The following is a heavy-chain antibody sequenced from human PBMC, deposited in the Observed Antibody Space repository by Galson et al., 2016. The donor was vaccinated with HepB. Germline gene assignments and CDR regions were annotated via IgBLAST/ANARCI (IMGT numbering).Heavy chain of an antibody. CDR2: IYHSGST. Sequence: SETLSLTCAVSGDSINRSNWWNWVRQPPGKGLEWIGEIYHSGSTNYKPSLKSRVSISVDKSKNQFSLKLTSVTAADTAVYYCARTGLRRDGVVVMRYFDYWGQGTLVTVSS. V-gene: IGHV4-4*02. CDR1: GDSINRSNW. J-gene: IGHJ4*02. D-gene: IGHD3-22*01. CDR3: ARTGLRRDGVVVMRYFDY.